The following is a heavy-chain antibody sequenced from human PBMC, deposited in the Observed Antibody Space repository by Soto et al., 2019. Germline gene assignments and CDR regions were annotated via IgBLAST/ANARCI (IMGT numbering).Heavy chain of an antibody. Sequence: GGSLRLSCAASGFTFSDAWMSWVRQAPGKGLDWVGRIKSKSDGGTTEYAAPVRGRFTISRDDSKNTLYLQMNSLKTEDTAVYYCTTDLWRIAVVVGSTGYFNPWGQGTPVTAPQ. D-gene: IGHD2-15*01. CDR1: GFTFSDAW. CDR2: IKSKSDGGTT. J-gene: IGHJ5*02. CDR3: TTDLWRIAVVVGSTGYFNP. V-gene: IGHV3-15*01.